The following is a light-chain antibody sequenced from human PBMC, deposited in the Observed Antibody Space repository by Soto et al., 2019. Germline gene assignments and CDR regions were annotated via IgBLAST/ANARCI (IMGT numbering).Light chain of an antibody. V-gene: IGLV1-40*01. Sequence: QPVLTQPPSVSGAPGQRVTISCIGSSSNIGAGYDVHWYQQLPGTAPKLFIYGNSNRPSGVPDRFSGSKSGTSASLAITGLQAEDEADYYCQSYDSSLSGWVFGGGTQLTVL. CDR1: SSNIGAGYD. CDR3: QSYDSSLSGWV. CDR2: GNS. J-gene: IGLJ3*02.